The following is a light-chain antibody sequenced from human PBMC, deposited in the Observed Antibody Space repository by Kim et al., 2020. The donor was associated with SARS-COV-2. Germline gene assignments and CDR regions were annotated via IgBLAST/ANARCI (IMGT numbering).Light chain of an antibody. J-gene: IGLJ2*01. CDR2: RNN. Sequence: TAPSTWAGKGHNVDHQGATGLQQHQGPPPKLLSYRNNDRPSGISETLSASRSGNTASLTITGLQPEDEADYYCSAWDSSLGVRIFGGGTQLTVL. V-gene: IGLV10-54*01. CDR1: GHNVDHQG. CDR3: SAWDSSLGVRI.